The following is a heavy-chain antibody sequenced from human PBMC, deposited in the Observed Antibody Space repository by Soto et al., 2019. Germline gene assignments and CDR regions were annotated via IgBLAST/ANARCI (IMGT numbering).Heavy chain of an antibody. CDR3: ARTPTVTTVNDAFDI. J-gene: IGHJ3*02. CDR2: IYHSGST. CDR1: GGSIRNYY. Sequence: QVQLQESGPGLVKPSETLSLTCTVSGGSIRNYYWSWIRQPPGKGLEWIGYIYHSGSTNYNPSLKSRVTTSVDTSKNQFSLKLSSVTAADTAVYYCARTPTVTTVNDAFDIWGQGTMVTVSS. V-gene: IGHV4-59*08. D-gene: IGHD4-17*01.